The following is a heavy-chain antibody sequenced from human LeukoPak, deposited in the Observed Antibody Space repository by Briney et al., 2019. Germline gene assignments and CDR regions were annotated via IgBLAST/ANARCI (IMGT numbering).Heavy chain of an antibody. CDR1: EFTASTNY. Sequence: GGSLRLSCAASEFTASTNYMIWVREAPGKGLEWVSVLYTGGGTSYADSVKGRFIISRDNSKNTLYLQLNSLRTEDTAVYYCARGGVPDYCSSTTCYYSWGQGTLVTVSS. CDR3: ARGGVPDYCSSTTCYYS. CDR2: LYTGGGT. D-gene: IGHD2-2*01. V-gene: IGHV3-66*01. J-gene: IGHJ4*02.